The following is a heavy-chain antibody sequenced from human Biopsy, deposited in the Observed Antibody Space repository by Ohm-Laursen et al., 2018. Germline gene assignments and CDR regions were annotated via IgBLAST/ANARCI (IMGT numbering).Heavy chain of an antibody. CDR3: ARTPILIVSAGLVYRHRRHLQGMDV. V-gene: IGHV2-70*11. CDR2: VDWDDYK. CDR1: GFSLSTSGLG. Sequence: PTQTLTLTCTFSGFSLSTSGLGVGWIRQPPGKALEWLARVDWDDYKDYSASLQTKLSISKDTSNDQVVLTVNNVDPADTATYYCARTPILIVSAGLVYRHRRHLQGMDVWGQGIAVTVS. J-gene: IGHJ6*02. D-gene: IGHD6-13*01.